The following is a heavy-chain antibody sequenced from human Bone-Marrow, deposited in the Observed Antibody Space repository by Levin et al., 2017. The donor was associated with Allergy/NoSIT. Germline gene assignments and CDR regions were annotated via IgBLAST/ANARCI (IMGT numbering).Heavy chain of an antibody. Sequence: GGSLRLSCKASGYTFTSYGISWVRQAPGQGLEWMGWISAYNGNTNYAQKLQGRVTMTTDTSTSTAYMELRSLRSDDTAVYYCARALLTRPESIAVAAPRGGWFDPWGQGTLVTVSS. CDR2: ISAYNGNT. J-gene: IGHJ5*02. V-gene: IGHV1-18*01. CDR3: ARALLTRPESIAVAAPRGGWFDP. CDR1: GYTFTSYG. D-gene: IGHD6-19*01.